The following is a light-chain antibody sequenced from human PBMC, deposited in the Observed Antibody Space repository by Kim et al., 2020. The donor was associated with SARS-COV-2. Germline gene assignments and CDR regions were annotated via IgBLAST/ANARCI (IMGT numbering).Light chain of an antibody. V-gene: IGLV1-47*01. J-gene: IGLJ2*01. CDR3: AAWDDTLGAVV. CDR2: RTN. CDR1: SSNIGTNY. Sequence: ELTQPPSASGTPGQRVTISCSGSSSNIGTNYVYWYQQLPRTAPKLLIYRTNQRPSGVPDRFSGSKSGTSASLAISGLRSEDEADYYCAAWDDTLGAVVFGGGTKLTVL.